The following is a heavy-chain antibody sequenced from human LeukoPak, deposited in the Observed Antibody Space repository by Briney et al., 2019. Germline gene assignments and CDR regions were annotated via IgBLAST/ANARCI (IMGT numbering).Heavy chain of an antibody. CDR3: ARDPPSTVVMRYYFDY. CDR2: IIPIFGIA. CDR1: GGTFSSYA. Sequence: GSSVKVSCKASGGTFSSYAISWVRQAPGQGLEWMGRIIPIFGIANYAQKFQGRVTITADKSTSTAYMELSSLRSEDTAVYYCARDPPSTVVMRYYFDYWGQGTLVTVSS. J-gene: IGHJ4*02. D-gene: IGHD4-23*01. V-gene: IGHV1-69*04.